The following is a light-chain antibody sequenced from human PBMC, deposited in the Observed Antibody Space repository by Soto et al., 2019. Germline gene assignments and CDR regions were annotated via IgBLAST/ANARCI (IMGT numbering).Light chain of an antibody. Sequence: DIQMTQSPSSLSASLGDRVSITCRASQGISNYLAWYQQRPGKVPKLLIYAASTLRSGVPSRFSGGRSGTDFTLTISSLQPEDVATYYCQKYNSAPFTFGPGTKVDL. V-gene: IGKV1-27*01. CDR2: AAS. CDR1: QGISNY. J-gene: IGKJ3*01. CDR3: QKYNSAPFT.